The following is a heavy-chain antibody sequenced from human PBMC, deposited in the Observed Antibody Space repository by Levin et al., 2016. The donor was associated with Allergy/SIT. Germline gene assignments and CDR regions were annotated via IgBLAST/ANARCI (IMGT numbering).Heavy chain of an antibody. D-gene: IGHD1-14*01. CDR3: ARHSGITRWFDP. CDR2: IFYSGST. V-gene: IGHV4-59*08. J-gene: IGHJ5*02. Sequence: WIRQPPGKGLEWIGYIFYSGSTNYNPSLKSRVSISVDTSKNQFSLNLKSVTAADTAVYYCARHSGITRWFDPWGQGTLVTVSS.